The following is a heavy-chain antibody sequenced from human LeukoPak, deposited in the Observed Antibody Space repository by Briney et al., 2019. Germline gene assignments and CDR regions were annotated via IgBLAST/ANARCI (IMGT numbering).Heavy chain of an antibody. J-gene: IGHJ4*02. CDR3: ARLYYYDSSGYYYDY. Sequence: ASVKVSCKASGYTFTSYGISWVRQAPGQGLEWMGWISAYNGNTNYAQKLQGRVTMTTDTSTSTAYMELRSQRSDDTAVYYCARLYYYDSSGYYYDYWGQGTLVTVSS. CDR1: GYTFTSYG. D-gene: IGHD3-22*01. CDR2: ISAYNGNT. V-gene: IGHV1-18*01.